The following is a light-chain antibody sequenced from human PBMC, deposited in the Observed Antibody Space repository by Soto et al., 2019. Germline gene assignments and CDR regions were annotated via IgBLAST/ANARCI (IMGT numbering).Light chain of an antibody. J-gene: IGKJ4*01. Sequence: EIVMTQSPATLSVSPGERATLSCGASQSVSSNLAWYQQKPGQAPKLLLYNPSTRATGIPARFSGSGSGTEFTLTINSLQSEDFAVYYCQRYNNWPLTFGGGTKVESK. CDR1: QSVSSN. CDR2: NPS. V-gene: IGKV3-15*01. CDR3: QRYNNWPLT.